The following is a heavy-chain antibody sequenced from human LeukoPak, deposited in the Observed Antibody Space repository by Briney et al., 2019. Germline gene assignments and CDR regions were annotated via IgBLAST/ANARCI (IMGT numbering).Heavy chain of an antibody. V-gene: IGHV3-74*01. CDR3: TRDANHYGGMDV. Sequence: GGSLRLSCAVSGITVSKYWMHWVRQVPGKGLVWVSRIHSDGSTTDYADSVKGRFTITRDSAKNTLYLEMNSLRVEDTAVYYCTRDANHYGGMDVWGQGTTVAVSS. J-gene: IGHJ6*02. CDR2: IHSDGSTT. CDR1: GITVSKYW.